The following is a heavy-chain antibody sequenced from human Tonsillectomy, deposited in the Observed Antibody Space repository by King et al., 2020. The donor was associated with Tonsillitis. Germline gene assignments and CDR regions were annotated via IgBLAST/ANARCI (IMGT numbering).Heavy chain of an antibody. Sequence: QLQESGPGLVKPSETLSLTCTVSGGSISSSSYYWGWIRQPPGKGLEWIGSIYYSGSTYYNPSLESRVTMSVDTFNNQFSLKLSSVTAADTAVYYCARGSRLGIYYFDYWGQGTLVTVSS. CDR1: GGSISSSSYY. CDR3: ARGSRLGIYYFDY. J-gene: IGHJ4*02. CDR2: IYYSGST. V-gene: IGHV4-39*01. D-gene: IGHD3-22*01.